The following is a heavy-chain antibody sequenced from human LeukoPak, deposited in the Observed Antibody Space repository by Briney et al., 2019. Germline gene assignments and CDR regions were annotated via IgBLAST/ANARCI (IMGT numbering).Heavy chain of an antibody. D-gene: IGHD3-22*01. CDR3: TIVLDYYDSSGYYRYHDY. V-gene: IGHV3-73*01. Sequence: GGSLRLSCAASGVTFSGSAMHWVRQASGKGLEWVGRIRSKANSYATAYAASVKGRFTISRDDSKNTAYLQMNSLKTEDTAVYYCTIVLDYYDSSGYYRYHDYWGQGTLVTVSS. CDR1: GVTFSGSA. CDR2: IRSKANSYAT. J-gene: IGHJ4*02.